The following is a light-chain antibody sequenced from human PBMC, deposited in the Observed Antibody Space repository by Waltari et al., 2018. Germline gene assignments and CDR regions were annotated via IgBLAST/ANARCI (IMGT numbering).Light chain of an antibody. CDR1: NIDGKR. J-gene: IGLJ2*01. CDR3: QVWETTSGHPTAV. CDR2: YDS. V-gene: IGLV3-21*01. Sequence: SYVMSQPPSVSVAPGETARITCAGDNIDGKRGHRYQQKPGQAPVVVIYYDSDRPSGIPERFSGSNSGDTATLTITRVEAGDEADYSCQVWETTSGHPTAVFGGGTKLTVL.